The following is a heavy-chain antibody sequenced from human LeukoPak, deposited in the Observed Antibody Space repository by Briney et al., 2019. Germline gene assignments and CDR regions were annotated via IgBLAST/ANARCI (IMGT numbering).Heavy chain of an antibody. D-gene: IGHD6-19*01. V-gene: IGHV3-30-3*01. CDR1: GFTLSTYA. CDR3: ARDRRYSSGWSRDDY. CDR2: ISFDGTNK. Sequence: GRSLRLSCAASGFTLSTYAMHWVRQAPGKGLEWVAVISFDGTNKYYADSVKGRFTISGDDSKNTLYLQMNSLRAEDSAVYYCARDRRYSSGWSRDDYWGQGTLVTVSS. J-gene: IGHJ4*02.